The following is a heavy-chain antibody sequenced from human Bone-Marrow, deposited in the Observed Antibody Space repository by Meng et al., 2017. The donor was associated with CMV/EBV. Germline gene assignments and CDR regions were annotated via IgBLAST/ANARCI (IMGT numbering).Heavy chain of an antibody. CDR1: GFTFSDYY. CDR2: VNSNNDAT. D-gene: IGHD6-19*01. V-gene: IGHV1-2*02. CDR3: VRSSGWSLFDY. Sequence: LGQLGAEVKKPGASVKVSCTTSGFTFSDYYIPWVRQAPGQGLEWMGWVNSNNDATNYARKFQGRVSMTRDTSISTAHMELSRLMSDDTAVYYCVRSSGWSLFDYWGQGTPVTVSS. J-gene: IGHJ4*02.